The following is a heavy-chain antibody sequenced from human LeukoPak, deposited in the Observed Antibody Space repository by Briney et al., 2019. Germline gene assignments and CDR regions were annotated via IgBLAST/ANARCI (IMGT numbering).Heavy chain of an antibody. Sequence: GGSLKLSCAASELMFSSYAMSWVRQAPGKGLEWVSGISDDSGSTYYADSVRGRFTISRDNSKNTLYLQMNSLRVEDTAIYYCAKDQYSSGWYFDYWGQGTLVTVSS. CDR2: ISDDSGST. CDR1: ELMFSSYA. D-gene: IGHD6-19*01. V-gene: IGHV3-23*01. J-gene: IGHJ4*02. CDR3: AKDQYSSGWYFDY.